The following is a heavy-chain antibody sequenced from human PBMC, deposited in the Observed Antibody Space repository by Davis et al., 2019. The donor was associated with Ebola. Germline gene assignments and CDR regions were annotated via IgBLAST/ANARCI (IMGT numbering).Heavy chain of an antibody. CDR1: GFTFSSYA. V-gene: IGHV3-23*01. CDR2: ISGSGGST. Sequence: PGGSLRLSCAASGFTFSSYAMSWVRQAPGQGLEWVSAISGSGGSTYYADSVKGRFTISRDNSKNTLYLQMNSLRAEDTAVYYCAKRGYGSGSYYIDYFDYWGQGTLVTVSS. J-gene: IGHJ4*02. D-gene: IGHD3-10*01. CDR3: AKRGYGSGSYYIDYFDY.